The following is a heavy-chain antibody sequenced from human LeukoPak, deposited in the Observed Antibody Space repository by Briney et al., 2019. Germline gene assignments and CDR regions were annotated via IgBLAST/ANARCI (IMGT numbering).Heavy chain of an antibody. D-gene: IGHD6-6*01. CDR3: AGEGSMTARPFVSIDY. CDR1: GGSISSYY. Sequence: SETLSLTCTVSGGSISSYYWSWVRQPAGKGLEWIGRIHTSGSTDYNPSLESRVTMSVDTSKNQFSLKLSSVTAADTAVYYCAGEGSMTARPFVSIDYWGQGTLVTVSS. V-gene: IGHV4-4*07. CDR2: IHTSGST. J-gene: IGHJ4*02.